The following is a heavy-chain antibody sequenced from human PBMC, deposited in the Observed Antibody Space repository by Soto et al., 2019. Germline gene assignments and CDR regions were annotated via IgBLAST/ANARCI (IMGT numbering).Heavy chain of an antibody. CDR2: ISYDGSYK. D-gene: IGHD3-3*01. V-gene: IGHV3-30-3*01. Sequence: QVQLVESGGGVVQWGGSVRLSCTASGFTFNSHTMHWVRQAPVEGLEWVAVISYDGSYKFYADSVKGRFTISRGNSKSTLYMQLNRLTAEDTAIYYCERDDLTAFGMSRPWDVDVWGQGTTVTVSS. J-gene: IGHJ6*02. CDR1: GFTFNSHT. CDR3: ERDDLTAFGMSRPWDVDV.